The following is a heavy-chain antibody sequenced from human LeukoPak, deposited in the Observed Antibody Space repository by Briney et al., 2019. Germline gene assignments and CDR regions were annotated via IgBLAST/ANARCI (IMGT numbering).Heavy chain of an antibody. J-gene: IGHJ4*02. CDR2: ISSSGSTI. D-gene: IGHD3-22*01. V-gene: IGHV3-11*01. CDR3: ARGETTYYYDSSGY. Sequence: GGSLRLSCVASGFKFSDYYMNWIRQAPGKGLEWVSYISSSGSTIYYADSVKGRFTISRDNARNSLFLQMSSLRAEDTAVYFCARGETTYYYDSSGYWGQGTLVTVSS. CDR1: GFKFSDYY.